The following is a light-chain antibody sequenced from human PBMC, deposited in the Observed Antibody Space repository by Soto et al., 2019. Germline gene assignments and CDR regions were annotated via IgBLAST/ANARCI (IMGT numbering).Light chain of an antibody. CDR1: QIISSW. J-gene: IGKJ1*01. CDR2: DAS. CDR3: QQYNSYSWT. V-gene: IGKV1-5*01. Sequence: DIQMTQSPSTLSASVGDRFPISFRASQIISSWLAWYQQKPGKAPKLLIYDASSLESGVPSRFSGSGSGTEFTLTISSLQPDDFATYYCQQYNSYSWTFGQGTKVEIK.